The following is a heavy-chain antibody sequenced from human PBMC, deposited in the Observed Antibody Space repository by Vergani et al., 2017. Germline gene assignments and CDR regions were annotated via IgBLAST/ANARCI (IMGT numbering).Heavy chain of an antibody. V-gene: IGHV4-59*01. CDR2: IYYSGSV. D-gene: IGHD2-21*02. Sequence: QVQLQESGPGLVKPPETLSLTCTVPGGPISSYYWSWIRQPPGKGLVWIGYIYYSGSVNYNPSLKSRVTISVDTSKQLFSLKLSSVTAADTAGYYCARNPYCGGDCYSDAFDIWGQGTMVTVSS. J-gene: IGHJ3*02. CDR3: ARNPYCGGDCYSDAFDI. CDR1: GGPISSYY.